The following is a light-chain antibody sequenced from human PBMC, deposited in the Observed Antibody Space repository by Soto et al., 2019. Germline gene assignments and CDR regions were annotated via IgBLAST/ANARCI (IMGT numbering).Light chain of an antibody. J-gene: IGKJ1*01. CDR2: KAS. CDR1: QSINIW. CDR3: QQYDSYSWT. Sequence: DIQMTQSPATLSASVGDRVTITCRASQSINIWLAWYQQKPGKAPKLLIYKASTLESGVPSRSSGSGSGTKFTLTISSLQPDDFATYYCQQYDSYSWTFGQGTKV. V-gene: IGKV1-5*03.